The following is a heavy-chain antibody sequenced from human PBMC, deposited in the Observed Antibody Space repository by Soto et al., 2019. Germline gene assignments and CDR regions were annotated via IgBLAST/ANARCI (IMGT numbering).Heavy chain of an antibody. V-gene: IGHV3-30-3*01. J-gene: IGHJ6*02. CDR3: AREQWLRQNPQERYYYYYYYGMDV. Sequence: LRLSCAASGFTFSSYAMHWVRQAPGKGLEWVAVISYDGSNKYYADSVKGRFTISRDNSKNTLYLQMNSLRAEDTAVYYCAREQWLRQNPQERYYYYYYYGMDVWGQGTTVTVSS. D-gene: IGHD5-12*01. CDR2: ISYDGSNK. CDR1: GFTFSSYA.